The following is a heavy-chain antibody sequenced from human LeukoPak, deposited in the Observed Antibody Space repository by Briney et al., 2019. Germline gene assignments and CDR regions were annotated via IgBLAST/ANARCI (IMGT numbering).Heavy chain of an antibody. J-gene: IGHJ4*02. Sequence: ASVKVSCKASGYIFTGYYMHWVRQAPGQGLEWLGWINPNSGDTNYAQKFQGRVTMTRDTSVSTAYMELSRLRSDDTAVYYCARVRYRLAETYIDYWGQGTLVTVSS. CDR2: INPNSGDT. D-gene: IGHD3-16*01. V-gene: IGHV1-2*02. CDR3: ARVRYRLAETYIDY. CDR1: GYIFTGYY.